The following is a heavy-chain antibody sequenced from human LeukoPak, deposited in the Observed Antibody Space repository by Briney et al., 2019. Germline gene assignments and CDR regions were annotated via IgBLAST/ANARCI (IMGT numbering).Heavy chain of an antibody. CDR1: GGSVSSGNYY. CDR2: NSYSGSA. V-gene: IGHV4-61*01. J-gene: IGHJ5*02. D-gene: IGHD4-17*01. CDR3: ARRVSGDYGHWFDP. Sequence: PSETLSLTCTVSGGSVSSGNYYWTWIRQPPGKGLEWIGYNSYSGSANYNPSLKSRVTILLDTSKNQFSLKLSSVTAADTAIYSCARRVSGDYGHWFDPWGQGTLVTVS.